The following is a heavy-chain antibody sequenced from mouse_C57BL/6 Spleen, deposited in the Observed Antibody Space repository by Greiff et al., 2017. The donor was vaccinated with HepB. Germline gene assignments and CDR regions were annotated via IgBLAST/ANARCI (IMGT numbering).Heavy chain of an antibody. J-gene: IGHJ2*01. D-gene: IGHD2-1*01. CDR2: IHPNSGST. V-gene: IGHV1-64*01. CDR1: GYTFTSYW. Sequence: QVQLQQSGAELVKPGASVKLSCKASGYTFTSYWMHWVKQRPGQGLEWIGMIHPNSGSTNYNEKFKSKATLTVDKSSSTAYMHLSSLTSEDSAVYYCARSGGNYLYYFDYWGQGTTLTVSS. CDR3: ARSGGNYLYYFDY.